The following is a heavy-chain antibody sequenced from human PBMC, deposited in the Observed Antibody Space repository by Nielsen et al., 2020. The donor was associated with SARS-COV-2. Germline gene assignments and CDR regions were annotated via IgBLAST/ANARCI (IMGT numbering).Heavy chain of an antibody. CDR3: ARAVGGDYYYYYMDV. V-gene: IGHV3-11*04. D-gene: IGHD1-26*01. J-gene: IGHJ6*03. Sequence: WIRQPPGKGLEWVSGIHWNGNNIVYADSVKGRFIISRDNAKNSLYLQMNSLRAEDTAVYYCARAVGGDYYYYYMDVWGKGTTVTVSS. CDR2: IHWNGNNI.